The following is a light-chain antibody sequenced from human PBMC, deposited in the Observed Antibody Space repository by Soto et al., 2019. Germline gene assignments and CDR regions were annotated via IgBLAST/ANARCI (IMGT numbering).Light chain of an antibody. V-gene: IGKV3-15*01. CDR1: QSVSSS. CDR2: DAS. J-gene: IGKJ1*01. CDR3: QQYNNWPPWT. Sequence: ILMTQSPATLSVSPGERATLSCRASQSVSSSLAWYQQKPGQAPRLLIYDASTRATGIPARFSGSGSGTEFTLTISGLQSEDFAVYYCQQYNNWPPWTFGQGTKVEIK.